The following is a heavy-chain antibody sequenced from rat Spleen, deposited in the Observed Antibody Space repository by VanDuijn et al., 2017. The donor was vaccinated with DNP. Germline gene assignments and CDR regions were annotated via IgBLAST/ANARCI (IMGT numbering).Heavy chain of an antibody. CDR3: AREYPWAHYFDY. D-gene: IGHD1-4*01. CDR1: GFTFNNYW. J-gene: IGHJ2*01. Sequence: EVQLVESGGGLVQPGRSLKLSCAASGFTFNNYWMTWIRQAPGKGLEWVASITNTGGSIYYPDSVKGRFTISRDNAKNTLYLQMDSLRSEDTATYYCAREYPWAHYFDYWGQGVMVTVSS. CDR2: ITNTGGSI. V-gene: IGHV5-31*01.